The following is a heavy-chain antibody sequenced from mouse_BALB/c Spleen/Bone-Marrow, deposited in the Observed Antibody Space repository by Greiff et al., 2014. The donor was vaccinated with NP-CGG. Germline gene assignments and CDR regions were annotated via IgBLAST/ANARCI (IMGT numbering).Heavy chain of an antibody. CDR1: GLTFSDYF. V-gene: IGHV5-12*02. CDR2: ISNGGGST. J-gene: IGHJ4*01. CDR3: ARGGIYYGMDY. Sequence: VQLKESGGGLVQPGGSLKLSCATSGLTFSDYFMYWVRQTPEKGLGWVAYISNGGGSTYYPDTVKSRFAIARDNAKNTLYLQMSRLKSEDTAMYYCARGGIYYGMDYWGRGTSVTVSS.